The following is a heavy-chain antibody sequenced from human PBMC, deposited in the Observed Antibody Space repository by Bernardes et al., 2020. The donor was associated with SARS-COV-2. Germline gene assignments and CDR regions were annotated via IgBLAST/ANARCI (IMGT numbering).Heavy chain of an antibody. D-gene: IGHD1-26*01. CDR1: GFSFSSFA. CDR3: AKDVDSGTPGGWFDH. V-gene: IGHV3-23*01. CDR2: ISGSGRST. Sequence: GGSLRLSCAASGFSFSSFAVSWVRQTPGKGLEWISGISGSGRSTYYEMSVRGRFTISRDNSKNLVYLQMNNVTAEDTGLYYCAKDVDSGTPGGWFDHWGQGTLVCVSP. J-gene: IGHJ5*02.